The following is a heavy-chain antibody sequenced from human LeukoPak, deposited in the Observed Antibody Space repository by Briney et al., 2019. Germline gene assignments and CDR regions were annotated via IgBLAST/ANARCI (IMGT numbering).Heavy chain of an antibody. V-gene: IGHV3-21*06. CDR3: ARDIVVVVASTYYYYYGMDV. Sequence: GGSLRLSCAASVFTFSTYNMDWVRQAPGKGREGFSSISSSGSYIHYADSVKGRFTLSRDNAKNSLYLQMNSLRAEDTAVYYCARDIVVVVASTYYYYYGMDVWGKGTTVTVSS. CDR2: ISSSGSYI. D-gene: IGHD2-15*01. CDR1: VFTFSTYN. J-gene: IGHJ6*04.